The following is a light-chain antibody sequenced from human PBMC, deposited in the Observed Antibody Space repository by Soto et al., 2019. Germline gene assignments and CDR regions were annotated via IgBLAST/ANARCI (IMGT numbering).Light chain of an antibody. J-gene: IGKJ5*01. CDR2: GAS. V-gene: IGKV1-12*01. Sequence: DIQLAQSPSSVSASVGDRVTITCRASQALAGWLGWYQQKPGKATKLLISGASSLQNGVPSRFSGNGSGTDFSLTISSLQPDDCATYFCQQSSSFPITFGHWTLVEFK. CDR1: QALAGW. CDR3: QQSSSFPIT.